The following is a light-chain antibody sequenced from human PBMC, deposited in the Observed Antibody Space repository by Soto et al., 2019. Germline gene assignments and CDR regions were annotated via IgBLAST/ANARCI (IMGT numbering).Light chain of an antibody. V-gene: IGKV1-12*01. CDR1: QGFSAR. CDR3: QQYYSYPLT. CDR2: SAS. Sequence: DIQMTQSPSSVSASVGDRVTITCRASQGFSARVAWYQQRPGKAPKLLIHSASSLQSGVPSRFSGSGSGTDFTLTISCLQSEDFATYYCQQYYSYPLTFGGGTKVDIK. J-gene: IGKJ4*01.